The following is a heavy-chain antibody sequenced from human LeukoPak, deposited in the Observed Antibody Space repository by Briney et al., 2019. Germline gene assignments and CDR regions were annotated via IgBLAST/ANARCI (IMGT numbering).Heavy chain of an antibody. CDR1: GITFRSYW. V-gene: IGHV3-7*04. J-gene: IGHJ4*02. Sequence: GGSLRLSCAVSGITFRSYWMGWVRQAPGKGLEWVANINEDGSEKYYVDSVKGRFTISRDNAKSSVYLQVSSLRAEDTAVYHCARVLRSIAVTNWGQGTLVTVSS. CDR2: INEDGSEK. CDR3: ARVLRSIAVTN. D-gene: IGHD6-19*01.